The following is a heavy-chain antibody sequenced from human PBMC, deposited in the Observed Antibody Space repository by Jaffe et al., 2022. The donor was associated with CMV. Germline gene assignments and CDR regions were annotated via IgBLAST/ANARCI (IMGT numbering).Heavy chain of an antibody. Sequence: QVQLVESGGGVVQPGGSLRLSCAASGFVLAASGMHWVRQAPGKGLDWVAFINHDGSLKYYASWVKGRFTISRDNSKNVLYLQMYSLGVEDTAMYYCARDLWDSGNYMFDYWGQGTLVTVSS. CDR1: GFVLAASG. CDR3: ARDLWDSGNYMFDY. J-gene: IGHJ4*02. D-gene: IGHD1-7*01. V-gene: IGHV3-30*02. CDR2: INHDGSLK.